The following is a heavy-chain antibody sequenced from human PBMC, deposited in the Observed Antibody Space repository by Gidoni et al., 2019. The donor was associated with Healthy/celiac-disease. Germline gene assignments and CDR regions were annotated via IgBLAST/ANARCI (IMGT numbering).Heavy chain of an antibody. CDR3: ARGGRHYYDSSGHD. CDR2: IIPIFGTA. V-gene: IGHV1-69*06. D-gene: IGHD3-22*01. Sequence: QVQLVQSGAEVKKPGTSVKVSCKASGGNFSSYAISWVRQAPGQGLEWMGGIIPIFGTANYAQQFQGRVTITADKSTSTAYMELSSLRSEDTAVYYCARGGRHYYDSSGHDWGQGTLVTVSS. CDR1: GGNFSSYA. J-gene: IGHJ4*02.